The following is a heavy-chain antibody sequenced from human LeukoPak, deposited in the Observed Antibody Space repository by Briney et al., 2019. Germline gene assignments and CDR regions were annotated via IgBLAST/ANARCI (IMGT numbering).Heavy chain of an antibody. CDR1: GGTFSSYT. Sequence: GASVKVSCKASGGTFSSYTISWVRQAPGQGREWMGRIITIHGIANYDQKFQGRVTITADKSTSTAYMELSSLGSEDTAVYYCARWSLGSSGTNWFDHWGQGTLVTVSS. CDR3: ARWSLGSSGTNWFDH. V-gene: IGHV1-69*02. J-gene: IGHJ5*02. CDR2: IITIHGIA. D-gene: IGHD6-19*01.